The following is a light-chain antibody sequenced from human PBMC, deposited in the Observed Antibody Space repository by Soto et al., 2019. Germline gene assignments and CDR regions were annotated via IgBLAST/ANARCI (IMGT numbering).Light chain of an antibody. CDR1: SSDVGSYNR. Sequence: QSALTQPPSVSGSPGQSVTISCTGTSSDVGSYNRLSWYQQPPGTAPKLIMYEVNTRPSGVPDRFSGSKSGSTASLTISGLQAEDEADYYCSSYTSSSTLVFGGGTKLTVL. V-gene: IGLV2-18*02. CDR2: EVN. J-gene: IGLJ2*01. CDR3: SSYTSSSTLV.